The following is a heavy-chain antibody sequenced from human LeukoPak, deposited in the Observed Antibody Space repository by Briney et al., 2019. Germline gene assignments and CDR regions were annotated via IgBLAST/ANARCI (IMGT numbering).Heavy chain of an antibody. CDR2: ITSGGSTK. Sequence: PGGSLRLSCAAYGFTFSSYSMHWVRQAPGKGLEWLGVITSGGSTKYYADPERGRFTISRDRSKDTRYVQMNSLRDEDTAVYYCARQGLEFWGQGTLVTVSS. J-gene: IGHJ4*02. CDR1: GFTFSSYS. D-gene: IGHD3-10*01. CDR3: ARQGLEF. V-gene: IGHV3-30-3*01.